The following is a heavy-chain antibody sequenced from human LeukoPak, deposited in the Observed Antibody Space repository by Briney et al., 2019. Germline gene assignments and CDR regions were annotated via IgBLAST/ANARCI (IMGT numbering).Heavy chain of an antibody. CDR3: ARDLRVAGTYYFDY. Sequence: ASVKVSCKASGYTFTGYYMHWVRQAPGQGLEWMGWINPNSGGTNYAQKFQGRVTTTRDTSISTAYMELSRLRSDDTAVYYCARDLRVAGTYYFDYWGQGTLVTVSS. CDR1: GYTFTGYY. CDR2: INPNSGGT. D-gene: IGHD6-19*01. V-gene: IGHV1-2*02. J-gene: IGHJ4*02.